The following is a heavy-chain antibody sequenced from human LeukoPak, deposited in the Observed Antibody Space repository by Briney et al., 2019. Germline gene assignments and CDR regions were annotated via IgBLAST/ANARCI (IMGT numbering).Heavy chain of an antibody. CDR2: IYSSGST. CDR3: ARVPRGVVPAAIFFDY. V-gene: IGHV4-61*02. J-gene: IGHJ4*02. Sequence: PSQTLSLTCTVSGDSISTINHYWSWIRQPAGKGLEWIGRIYSSGSTNYNPSLKSRVTISVDTSKNQFSLKLSSVTAADTAVYYCARVPRGVVPAAIFFDYWGQGTLVTVSS. CDR1: GDSISTINHY. D-gene: IGHD2-2*01.